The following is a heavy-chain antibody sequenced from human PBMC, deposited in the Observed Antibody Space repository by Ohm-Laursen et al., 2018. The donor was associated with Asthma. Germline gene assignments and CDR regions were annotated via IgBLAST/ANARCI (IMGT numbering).Heavy chain of an antibody. Sequence: PSETLSLTWTVSGGSISSSSYYWGWIRQPPGKGLEWIGSIYYSGSTYYNPSLKSRVTISVDTSKNQFSLKLSSVTAADTAVYYCARDLEGDGNSRWFDPWGQGTLVTVSS. J-gene: IGHJ5*02. V-gene: IGHV4-39*02. CDR2: IYYSGST. CDR1: GGSISSSSYY. CDR3: ARDLEGDGNSRWFDP. D-gene: IGHD4-23*01.